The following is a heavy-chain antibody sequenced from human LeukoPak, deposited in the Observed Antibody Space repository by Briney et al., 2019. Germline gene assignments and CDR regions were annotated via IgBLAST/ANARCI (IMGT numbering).Heavy chain of an antibody. CDR2: LTTSGSTK. D-gene: IGHD3-22*01. J-gene: IGHJ3*02. CDR1: GFTFSNYE. CDR3: ARDRDPGYYDTNGYRRVNAFDI. Sequence: GGSLRLSCAASGFTFSNYEMNWVRQAPGKGLEWISYLTTSGSTKYYADSVKDRFTISRDNAKNSLFLQMNSLRAEDTAVYYCARDRDPGYYDTNGYRRVNAFDIWGQGTMVTVSS. V-gene: IGHV3-48*03.